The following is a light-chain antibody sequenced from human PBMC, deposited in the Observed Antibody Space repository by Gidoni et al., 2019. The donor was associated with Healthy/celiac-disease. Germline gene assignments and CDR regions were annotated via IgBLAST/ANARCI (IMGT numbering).Light chain of an antibody. CDR3: HQYNSYLWT. CDR1: QRISSW. V-gene: IGKV1-5*03. CDR2: KAS. J-gene: IGKJ1*01. Sequence: IQLTQSPSTLSASVGDRVTITCRASQRISSWLAWYQQKPGKAPKLLIYKASSLESGVPSRFSGSGSGTEFTLTISSLQPDDFATYYCHQYNSYLWTFGQGTKVEIK.